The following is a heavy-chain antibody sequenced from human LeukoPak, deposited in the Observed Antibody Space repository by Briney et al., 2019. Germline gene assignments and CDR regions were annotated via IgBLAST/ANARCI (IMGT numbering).Heavy chain of an antibody. CDR2: IYSSGST. V-gene: IGHV4-30-4*07. CDR1: GGSISSGGYS. J-gene: IGHJ5*02. D-gene: IGHD3-3*01. CDR3: ARVTIFGVVIMGYNWFDP. Sequence: PSETLSLTCAVSGGSISSGGYSWNWIRQPPGKGLEWIGYIYSSGSTSYYPSLKSRVSISVDTSKNQFSLKLSSVTAADTAVYYCARVTIFGVVIMGYNWFDPWGQGTLVTVSS.